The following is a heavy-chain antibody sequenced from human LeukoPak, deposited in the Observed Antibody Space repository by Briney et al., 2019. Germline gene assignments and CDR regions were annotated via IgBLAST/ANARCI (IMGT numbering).Heavy chain of an antibody. CDR2: ISAYNGNT. D-gene: IGHD3-10*01. CDR1: GYTFTAYY. Sequence: ASVKVSCKASGYTFTAYYMHWVRQAPGQGLEWMGWISAYNGNTNYAQKLQGRVTMTTDTSTSTAYMELRSLRSDDTAVYYCARFFYYGSGNWFDPWGQGTLVTVSS. V-gene: IGHV1-18*04. CDR3: ARFFYYGSGNWFDP. J-gene: IGHJ5*02.